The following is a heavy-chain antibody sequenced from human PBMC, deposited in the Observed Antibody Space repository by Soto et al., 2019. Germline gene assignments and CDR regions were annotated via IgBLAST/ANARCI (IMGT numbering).Heavy chain of an antibody. CDR3: ARGLVYWFDP. CDR2: ISYDGSNK. CDR1: GFTFSSYA. V-gene: IGHV3-30-3*01. J-gene: IGHJ5*02. Sequence: QVQLVESGGGVVQPGRSLRLSCAASGFTFSSYAMHWVRQAPGKGLEWVAVISYDGSNKYYADSVKGRFTISRDNSKNTLYLQMNSRRAEDTAVYYCARGLVYWFDPWGQGTLVTVSS. D-gene: IGHD5-12*01.